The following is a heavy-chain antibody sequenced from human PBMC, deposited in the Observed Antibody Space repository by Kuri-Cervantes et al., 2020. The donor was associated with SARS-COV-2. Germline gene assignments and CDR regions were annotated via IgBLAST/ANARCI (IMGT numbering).Heavy chain of an antibody. CDR2: ISWNSGSI. CDR1: GFTFDDYA. V-gene: IGHV3-9*01. Sequence: SLKISCAASGFTFDDYAMHWVRQAPGKGLEWVSGISWNSGSIGYADSVKGRFTISRDNSKNTLYLQMNSLRAEDTAVYYCARGSQWATMIVGNYYFDYWGQGTLVTVSS. CDR3: ARGSQWATMIVGNYYFDY. D-gene: IGHD3-22*01. J-gene: IGHJ4*02.